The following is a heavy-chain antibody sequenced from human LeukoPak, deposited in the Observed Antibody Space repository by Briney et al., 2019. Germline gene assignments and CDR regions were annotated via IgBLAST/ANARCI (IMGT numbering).Heavy chain of an antibody. V-gene: IGHV3-23*01. CDR3: AKDPEMATITSFDS. Sequence: PGGSLRLSCAASGFTFSSYAMSWVRQAPGKGLEWVSAISGSGGSTYYADSVKGRFTVSRDNSKNTLYLQMNSLRAEDTAVYYCAKDPEMATITSFDSWGQGTLVTVSS. CDR2: ISGSGGST. J-gene: IGHJ4*02. D-gene: IGHD5-24*01. CDR1: GFTFSSYA.